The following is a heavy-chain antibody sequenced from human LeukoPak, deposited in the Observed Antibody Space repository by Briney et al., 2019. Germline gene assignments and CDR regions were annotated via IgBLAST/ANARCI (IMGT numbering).Heavy chain of an antibody. CDR3: ARDPYSGNYGSYYYYYMDV. CDR2: ITSSGTYI. D-gene: IGHD3-22*01. Sequence: GGSLRLSCAASGFTFSSYNMNWVRQAPGKALEWVSSITSSGTYIFYADSVKGRFTISRDNAKNSLYLQINSLGPEDTAVYFCARDPYSGNYGSYYYYYMDVWGKGTTVTVSS. V-gene: IGHV3-21*01. CDR1: GFTFSSYN. J-gene: IGHJ6*03.